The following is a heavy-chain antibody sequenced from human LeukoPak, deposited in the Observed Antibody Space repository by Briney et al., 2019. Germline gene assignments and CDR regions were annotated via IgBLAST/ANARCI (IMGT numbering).Heavy chain of an antibody. D-gene: IGHD3-10*01. CDR2: INHSGST. J-gene: IGHJ4*02. CDR1: GGSFSGYY. Sequence: SETLSLTCAVYGGSFSGYYWSWIRQPPGKGLEWIGEINHSGSTNYNPSLKSRATISVDTSKNQFSLKLSSVTAADTAVYYCARGRYGSGSYYDDYWGQGTLVTVSS. CDR3: ARGRYGSGSYYDDY. V-gene: IGHV4-34*01.